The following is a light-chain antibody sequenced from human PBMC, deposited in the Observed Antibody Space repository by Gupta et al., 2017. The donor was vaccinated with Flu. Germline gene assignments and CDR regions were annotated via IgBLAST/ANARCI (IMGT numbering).Light chain of an antibody. V-gene: IGLV3-19*01. Sequence: AKNIRPSGLPDRFSGSSSGNTASLTITGAQAEDEADYYCNSRDSTDNHQAVFGGGTKLTVL. J-gene: IGLJ2*01. CDR3: NSRDSTDNHQAV. CDR2: AKN.